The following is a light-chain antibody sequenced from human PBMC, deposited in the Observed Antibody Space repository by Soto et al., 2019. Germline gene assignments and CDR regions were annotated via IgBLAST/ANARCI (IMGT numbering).Light chain of an antibody. CDR3: SSYTSSSTYV. J-gene: IGLJ1*01. Sequence: QSVLTQPASVSGSPGQSITISCTGTGNDVGGYNYVSWYQQHPGKAPKLMIYEVSNRPSGVSNRFSGSKSGNTASLTISGLQAEDEADYYCSSYTSSSTYVFGTGTKVTLL. V-gene: IGLV2-14*01. CDR2: EVS. CDR1: GNDVGGYNY.